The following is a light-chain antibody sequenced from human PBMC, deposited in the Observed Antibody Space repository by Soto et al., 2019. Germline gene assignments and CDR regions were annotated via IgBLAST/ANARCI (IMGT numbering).Light chain of an antibody. J-gene: IGKJ5*01. V-gene: IGKV3-11*01. CDR2: DAS. CDR3: QQRSNWPPAIT. CDR1: QSVSSS. Sequence: EILMTQSPATLSLSPGQRSTLSCRSSQSVSSSLAWYQQKPGQAPRLLIYDASNRATGIPARFSGSGSGTDFTLTIRSLEPEDFAVYYCQQRSNWPPAITFGQGTRLEIK.